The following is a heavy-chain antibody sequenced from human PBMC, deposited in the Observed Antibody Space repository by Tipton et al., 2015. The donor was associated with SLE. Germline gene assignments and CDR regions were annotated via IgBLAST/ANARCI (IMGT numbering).Heavy chain of an antibody. J-gene: IGHJ4*02. V-gene: IGHV4-39*07. CDR2: IYFSGTT. CDR1: GGSISSSRFY. Sequence: TLFLTCTVSGGSISSSRFYWGWLRQPPGKGLEWIGNIYFSGTTYYNPSLKSRVTISVDTSKNHFSLKLSSVTAADAAVYYCARSPAGVVISYFDYWGQGTLGTVSS. D-gene: IGHD3-3*01. CDR3: ARSPAGVVISYFDY.